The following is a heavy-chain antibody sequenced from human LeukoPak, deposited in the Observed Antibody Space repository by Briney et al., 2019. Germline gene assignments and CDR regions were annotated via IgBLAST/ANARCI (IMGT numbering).Heavy chain of an antibody. Sequence: SVKVSCKASGGTFISYTISWVRQAPGQGLEWMGRIIPILGIANYAQKFQGRVTITADKSTSTAYMEMSSLRSEDTAVYYCARENVMVRGAILYYFDYWGQGTLVTVSS. J-gene: IGHJ4*02. V-gene: IGHV1-69*04. CDR1: GGTFISYT. CDR3: ARENVMVRGAILYYFDY. CDR2: IIPILGIA. D-gene: IGHD3-10*01.